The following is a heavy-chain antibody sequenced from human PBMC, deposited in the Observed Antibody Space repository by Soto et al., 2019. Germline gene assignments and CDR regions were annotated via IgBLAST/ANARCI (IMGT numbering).Heavy chain of an antibody. CDR3: ARRYNWNDRTLDY. D-gene: IGHD1-1*01. CDR1: GGSFSGYY. CDR2: SNHSGST. V-gene: IGHV4-34*01. Sequence: QVQLQQWGAGLLKPSETLSLTCAVYGGSFSGYYWSWIRQPPGKGLEWIGESNHSGSTNYNPSLKSRVTISVDTSKNQFSLKLSSVTAADTAVYYCARRYNWNDRTLDYWGQGTLVTVSS. J-gene: IGHJ4*02.